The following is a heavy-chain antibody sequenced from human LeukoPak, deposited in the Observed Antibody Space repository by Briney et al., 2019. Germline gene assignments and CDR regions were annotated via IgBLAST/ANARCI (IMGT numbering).Heavy chain of an antibody. D-gene: IGHD3-10*01. CDR1: GGSISSYY. V-gene: IGHV4-59*12. Sequence: SETLSLTCTVSGGSISSYYWSWIRQPPGKGLEWIGYIYYSGSTNYNPSLKSRVTISVDTSKNQFSLKLSSVTAADTAVYYCARDLRSLETDCWGQGTLVTVSS. J-gene: IGHJ4*02. CDR2: IYYSGST. CDR3: ARDLRSLETDC.